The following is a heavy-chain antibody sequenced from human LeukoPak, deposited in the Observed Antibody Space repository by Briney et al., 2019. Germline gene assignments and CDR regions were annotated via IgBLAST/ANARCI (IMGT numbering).Heavy chain of an antibody. Sequence: GGSLRLSCAASGFTFSSYMNWVRQAPGKGLEWVSYISPSSTRIDYAASVRGRFTISRDSAKRSLYLQMSSLRAEDTAVYYCARMNYVSSGWGAPFDDWSQGTLVTVSS. J-gene: IGHJ4*02. CDR3: ARMNYVSSGWGAPFDD. D-gene: IGHD3-16*01. CDR1: GFTFSSY. CDR2: ISPSSTRI. V-gene: IGHV3-48*04.